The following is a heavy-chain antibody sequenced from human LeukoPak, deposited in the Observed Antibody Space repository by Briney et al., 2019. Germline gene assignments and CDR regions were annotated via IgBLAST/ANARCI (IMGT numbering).Heavy chain of an antibody. CDR3: ARDPLSVTGTNERYDYYGFDV. D-gene: IGHD6-19*01. Sequence: GGSLRLSCAASGFTVSSYYMSWVRQAPGKGLEWLSIIYSGGSTYYADSVKGRFTISRDDSKNTLYLQMYSLRPEDTAVYYCARDPLSVTGTNERYDYYGFDVWGQGTTVTVSS. CDR1: GFTVSSYY. J-gene: IGHJ6*02. CDR2: IYSGGST. V-gene: IGHV3-53*01.